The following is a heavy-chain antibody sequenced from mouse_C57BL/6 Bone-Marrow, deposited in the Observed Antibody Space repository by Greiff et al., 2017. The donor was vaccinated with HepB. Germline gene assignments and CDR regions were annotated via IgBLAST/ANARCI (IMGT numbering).Heavy chain of an antibody. Sequence: VQLQQSGPELVKPGASVKISCKASGYAFSSSWMNWVKQRPGKGLEWIGRIYPGDGDTNYNGKFKGKATLTADKSSLTSYMQLSSLTSEDSAVYFCARFFDGYFDVWGTGTTVTVSS. D-gene: IGHD2-3*01. CDR2: IYPGDGDT. CDR1: GYAFSSSW. J-gene: IGHJ1*03. CDR3: ARFFDGYFDV. V-gene: IGHV1-82*01.